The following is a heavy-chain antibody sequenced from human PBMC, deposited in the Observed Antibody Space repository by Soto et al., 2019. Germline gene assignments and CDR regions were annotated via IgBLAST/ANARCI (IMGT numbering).Heavy chain of an antibody. D-gene: IGHD3-22*01. CDR1: GGSISSSSYY. J-gene: IGHJ4*02. Sequence: SETLSLTCTVSGGSISSSSYYWGWIRQPSGKGLEWIGSTYYSGSTYYNPSLKSRVTISVDKSKSQLFLKLSSVTAPDTAVYYCARQIYDSSGYYYAYWGQGTLVTVSS. CDR2: TYYSGST. CDR3: ARQIYDSSGYYYAY. V-gene: IGHV4-39*01.